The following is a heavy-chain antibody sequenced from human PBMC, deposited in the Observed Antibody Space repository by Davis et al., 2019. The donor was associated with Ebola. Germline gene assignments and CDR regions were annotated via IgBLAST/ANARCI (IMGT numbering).Heavy chain of an antibody. Sequence: ASVKVSCKASGYTFTSYDINWVRQAPGQGLEWMGIINPSGGSTSYAQKFQGRVTMTRDTSTSTVYMELSSLRSEDTAVYYCARSETRLGYCSGGSCYSGQNWFDPWGQGTLVTVSS. CDR1: GYTFTSYD. D-gene: IGHD2-15*01. V-gene: IGHV1-46*01. J-gene: IGHJ5*02. CDR3: ARSETRLGYCSGGSCYSGQNWFDP. CDR2: INPSGGST.